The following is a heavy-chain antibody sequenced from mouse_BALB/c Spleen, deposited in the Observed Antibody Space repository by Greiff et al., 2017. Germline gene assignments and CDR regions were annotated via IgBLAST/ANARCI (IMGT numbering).Heavy chain of an antibody. CDR3: AISYYYAMDY. CDR2: IDPANGNT. V-gene: IGHV14-3*02. J-gene: IGHJ4*01. D-gene: IGHD6-2*01. CDR1: GFNIKDTY. Sequence: VQLQQSGAELVKPGASVKLSCTASGFNIKDTYMHWVKQRPEQGLEWIGRIDPANGNTKYDPKFQGKATITADTSSNTAYLQLSSLTSEDTAVYYCAISYYYAMDYWGQGTSVTVSS.